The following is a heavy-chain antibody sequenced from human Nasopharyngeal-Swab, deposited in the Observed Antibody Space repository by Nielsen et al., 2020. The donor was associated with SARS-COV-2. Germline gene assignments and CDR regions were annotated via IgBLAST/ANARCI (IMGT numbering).Heavy chain of an antibody. D-gene: IGHD2-15*01. V-gene: IGHV1-46*01. Sequence: ASVKVSCKASGYTFTRYYIHWVRQAPGQGLEWMGIINPGGGSARYSQNFQGRATMPRDTSTRTVYMELSSLRSEDTAVYYCARGGDPREVVAATDCFDPWGQGTLVTVSS. J-gene: IGHJ5*02. CDR1: GYTFTRYY. CDR2: INPGGGSA. CDR3: ARGGDPREVVAATDCFDP.